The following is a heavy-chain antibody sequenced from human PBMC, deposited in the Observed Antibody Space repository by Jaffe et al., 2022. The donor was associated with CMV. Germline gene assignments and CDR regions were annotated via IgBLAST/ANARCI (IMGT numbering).Heavy chain of an antibody. D-gene: IGHD5-12*01. Sequence: EVQLVESGGGLIQPGGSLRLSCAASGFIVSSTYLSWVRQAPGEGLEWVSTVYSGGSTYFADSVKGRFAISRDNSKNTVYLQMNSLRAGDTAVYYCATYGGYQGVFDIWCQGTLVTVSS. V-gene: IGHV3-53*01. CDR2: VYSGGST. CDR3: ATYGGYQGVFDI. CDR1: GFIVSSTY. J-gene: IGHJ3*02.